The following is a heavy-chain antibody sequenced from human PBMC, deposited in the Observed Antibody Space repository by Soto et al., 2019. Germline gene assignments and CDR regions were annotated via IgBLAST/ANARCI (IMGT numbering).Heavy chain of an antibody. CDR2: IYHSGST. J-gene: IGHJ6*02. V-gene: IGHV4-4*02. D-gene: IGHD6-13*01. CDR3: ARDRIAAAGTYYYYYYGMDV. Sequence: SETLSLTCAVSGGSISSSNWWSWVRQPPGKGLEWIGEIYHSGSTNYNPSLKSRVTISVDKSKNQFSLKLSSVTAADTAVYYCARDRIAAAGTYYYYYYGMDVWGQGTTV. CDR1: GGSISSSNW.